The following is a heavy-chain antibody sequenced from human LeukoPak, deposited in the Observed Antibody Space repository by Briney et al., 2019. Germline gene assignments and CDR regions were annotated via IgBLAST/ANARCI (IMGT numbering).Heavy chain of an antibody. CDR1: GFTFSTYA. CDR3: ARGLSDYDYPFDY. Sequence: PGGSLRLSCSASGFTFSTYAMHWVRQAPGKGLEYVSASSSKGDSTFYADSVKVRFTISRDNSKNTLYLQMSSLRTEDTAVYYCARGLSDYDYPFDYWGQGTLVTVSS. CDR2: SSSKGDST. J-gene: IGHJ4*02. D-gene: IGHD5-12*01. V-gene: IGHV3-64D*06.